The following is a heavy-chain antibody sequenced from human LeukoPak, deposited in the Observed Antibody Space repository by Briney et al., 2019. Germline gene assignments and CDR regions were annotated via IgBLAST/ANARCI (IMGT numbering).Heavy chain of an antibody. CDR2: INHSGST. D-gene: IGHD6-13*01. CDR3: ARGWQQLVRAGTAYYYYMDV. J-gene: IGHJ6*03. V-gene: IGHV4-34*01. Sequence: SETLSLTCAVYGGSFSCYYWSWIRQPPGKGLEWIGEINHSGSTNYNPSLKSRVTISVDTSKNQFSLKLSSVTAADTAVYYCARGWQQLVRAGTAYYYYMDVWGKGTTVTVSS. CDR1: GGSFSCYY.